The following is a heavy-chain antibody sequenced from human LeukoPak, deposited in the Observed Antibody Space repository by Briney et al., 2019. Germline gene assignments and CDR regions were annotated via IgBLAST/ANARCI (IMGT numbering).Heavy chain of an antibody. D-gene: IGHD1-26*01. CDR3: ARKLRLGGNWFDP. V-gene: IGHV1-69*13. J-gene: IGHJ5*02. CDR2: IIPISGTT. Sequence: SVKVSCKTSGGTFTSYAITWVRQAPGQGLEWMGKIIPISGTTNYAQKFQGRVTFTADESTSTAYMELSRLRSEDTALYYCARKLRLGGNWFDPWGQGTLVTVSS. CDR1: GGTFTSYA.